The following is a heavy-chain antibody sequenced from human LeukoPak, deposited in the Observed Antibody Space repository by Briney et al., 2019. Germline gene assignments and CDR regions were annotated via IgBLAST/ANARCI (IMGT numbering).Heavy chain of an antibody. D-gene: IGHD6-19*01. CDR3: TRVLYSSGWYGDHY. V-gene: IGHV3-48*01. CDR2: ISSSSSTI. CDR1: GFTVSSYS. Sequence: GRSLRLSCAASGFTVSSYSMNWVRQAPGKGLEWVSYISSSSSTIYYADSVKGRFTISRDNAKNSLYLQMNSLRAEDTAVYYCTRVLYSSGWYGDHYWGQGTLVTVSS. J-gene: IGHJ4*02.